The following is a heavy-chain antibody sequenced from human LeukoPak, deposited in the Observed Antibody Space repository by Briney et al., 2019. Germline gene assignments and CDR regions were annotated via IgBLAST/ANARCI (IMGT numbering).Heavy chain of an antibody. V-gene: IGHV1-24*01. CDR2: FDPEGGET. CDR1: GYTLTELS. D-gene: IGHD3-10*01. J-gene: IGHJ4*02. Sequence: ASVKVSCKVSGYTLTELSMHWVRQAPGKGLEWMGGFDPEGGETIYAQKFQGRVTMTEDTSTDTAYMELSSLRSEDTAVYYCATALGGSGSYYSWDYWGQGTLVTVSS. CDR3: ATALGGSGSYYSWDY.